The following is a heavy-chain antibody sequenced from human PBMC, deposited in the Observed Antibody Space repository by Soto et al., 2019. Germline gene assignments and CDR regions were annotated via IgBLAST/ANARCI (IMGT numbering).Heavy chain of an antibody. V-gene: IGHV1-2*04. Sequence: GASVKVSCKASGYTLTGYYMHWVRQAPGQGLEWMGWINPNSGGTNYAQKFQGWVTMTRDTSISTAYMELSRLRSDDTAVYYCARADMVRGVNPDLPYYYYYYMDVWGKGTTVTVSS. CDR3: ARADMVRGVNPDLPYYYYYYMDV. CDR2: INPNSGGT. D-gene: IGHD3-10*01. J-gene: IGHJ6*03. CDR1: GYTLTGYY.